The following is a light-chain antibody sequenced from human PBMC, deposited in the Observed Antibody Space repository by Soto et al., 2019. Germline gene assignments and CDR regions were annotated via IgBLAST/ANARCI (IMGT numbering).Light chain of an antibody. J-gene: IGLJ1*01. CDR1: RSNIGNNY. V-gene: IGLV1-47*01. CDR2: RNT. CDR3: EAWDDSLSGYV. Sequence: QSALTQPPSASGTPGQTVTISCSGSRSNIGNNYVCWYQQLPGAAPKLLIYRNTQRPSGVPDRFSGSKSGTAASLAISGLRSEDEADYFCEAWDDSLSGYVFGTGTKVTVL.